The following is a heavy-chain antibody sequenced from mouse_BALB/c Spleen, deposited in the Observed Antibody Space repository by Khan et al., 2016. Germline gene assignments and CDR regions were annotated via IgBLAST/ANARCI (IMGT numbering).Heavy chain of an antibody. Sequence: EVELVESGGGLVKPGGSLKLSCAASGFTFSSHAMSWVRQTPEKRLEWVASISSGGTTFYPDSLKGRFTISRDNVRNILYLQMSSLRSEDTAMYYCVRGVIMVGDYFDYWGQGTILTVSS. V-gene: IGHV5-6-5*01. CDR1: GFTFSSHA. J-gene: IGHJ2*01. CDR2: ISSGGTT. CDR3: VRGVIMVGDYFDY. D-gene: IGHD1-1*02.